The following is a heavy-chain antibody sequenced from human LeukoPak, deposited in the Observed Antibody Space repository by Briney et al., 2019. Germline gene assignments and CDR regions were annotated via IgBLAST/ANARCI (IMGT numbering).Heavy chain of an antibody. J-gene: IGHJ4*02. CDR2: ISGSGGST. Sequence: GGSLRLSCAASGFTFSSYAMSWVRQAQGRGREWASAISGSGGSTYYADSVKGRFTISRDNSKNTLYLQMNSLRAEDTAVYYCAKDPVLSAGEGDYWGQGTLVTVSS. V-gene: IGHV3-23*01. D-gene: IGHD6-13*01. CDR3: AKDPVLSAGEGDY. CDR1: GFTFSSYA.